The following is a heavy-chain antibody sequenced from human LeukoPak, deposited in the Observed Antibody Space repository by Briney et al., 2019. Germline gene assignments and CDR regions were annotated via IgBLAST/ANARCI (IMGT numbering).Heavy chain of an antibody. CDR1: GDSMSHYY. D-gene: IGHD1-7*01. J-gene: IGHJ4*02. CDR3: ARAGTTFFDY. V-gene: IGHV4-59*01. Sequence: SETLSLTCSVSGDSMSHYYWSWIRQPPGKGLEWIGYIHYLGSTKYNPSLKSRLTISVDTSKSHFSLRLTSVTAADTAIYYCARAGTTFFDYWGQGSLVTVSS. CDR2: IHYLGST.